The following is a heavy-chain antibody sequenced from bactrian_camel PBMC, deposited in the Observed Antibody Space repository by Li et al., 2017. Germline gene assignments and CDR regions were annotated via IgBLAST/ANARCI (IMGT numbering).Heavy chain of an antibody. Sequence: VQLVESGGGSVQAGGSLRLSCAASGVTYTSLCMAWFRQAPGKEREGVAFLDSDGTTIYAAAAKGRFTVSRDNAKNTLYLQMNSLKPEDTAMYYCAAAIPPFRFGGRCSGPIYEYDHWGQGTQV. CDR3: AAAIPPFRFGGRCSGPIYEYDH. V-gene: IGHV3S26*01. J-gene: IGHJ4*01. CDR2: LDSDGTT. CDR1: GVTYTSLC. D-gene: IGHD2*01.